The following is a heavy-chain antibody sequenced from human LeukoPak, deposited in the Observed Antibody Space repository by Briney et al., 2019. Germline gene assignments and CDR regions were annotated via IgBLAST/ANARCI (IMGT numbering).Heavy chain of an antibody. V-gene: IGHV4-59*01. Sequence: SETLSLTCDVSSDPMSPFYWTWIRQPPGRGLEWIGFMFYSGNTYYNPSLKSRVTISVDTSKNQFSLKLNSVTAADTAVYYCARSTYYYDSSGYFVGYFQHWGQGTLVTVSS. CDR1: SDPMSPFY. J-gene: IGHJ1*01. CDR3: ARSTYYYDSSGYFVGYFQH. D-gene: IGHD3-22*01. CDR2: MFYSGNT.